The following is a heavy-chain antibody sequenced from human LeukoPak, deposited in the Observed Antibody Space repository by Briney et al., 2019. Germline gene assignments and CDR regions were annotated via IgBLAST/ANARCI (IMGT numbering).Heavy chain of an antibody. CDR3: ARAREEYSSSWFFY. D-gene: IGHD6-13*01. V-gene: IGHV1-69*13. Sequence: SVKVSCKASGGAFSSYAISWVRQAPGQGLEWMGGIIPIFGTANYAQKFQGRVTITADESTSTAYMELSSLRSDDTAVYYCARAREEYSSSWFFYWGQGTLVTVSS. CDR1: GGAFSSYA. J-gene: IGHJ4*02. CDR2: IIPIFGTA.